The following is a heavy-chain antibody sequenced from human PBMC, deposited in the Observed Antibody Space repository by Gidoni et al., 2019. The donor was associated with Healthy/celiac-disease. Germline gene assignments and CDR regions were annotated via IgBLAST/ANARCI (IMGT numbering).Heavy chain of an antibody. V-gene: IGHV4-39*01. CDR1: GGSISSSSYY. D-gene: IGHD4-17*01. Sequence: QLQESGPGLVKPSETLSLTCTVSGGSISSSSYYWGWIRQPPGKGLEWIVSIYYSGSTYYNPSLKIRVTISVDTSKNQFSLKLSSVTAADTAVYYCARWAGLRLVFDYWGQGTLVTVSS. CDR2: IYYSGST. CDR3: ARWAGLRLVFDY. J-gene: IGHJ4*02.